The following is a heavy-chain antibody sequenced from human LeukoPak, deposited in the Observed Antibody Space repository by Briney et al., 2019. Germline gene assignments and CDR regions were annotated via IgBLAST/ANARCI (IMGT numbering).Heavy chain of an antibody. V-gene: IGHV3-7*01. CDR1: GFTFSTYW. CDR2: IKEDGSEK. CDR3: ASGYYSRRFDY. Sequence: GGSLRLSCEASGFTFSTYWMSWVRQAPGKGLEWVANIKEDGSEKYYVDSVKGRFTISRDNAKNPLYLQMNSLRAEDTAVYYCASGYYSRRFDYWGQGTLVTVSS. D-gene: IGHD3-22*01. J-gene: IGHJ4*02.